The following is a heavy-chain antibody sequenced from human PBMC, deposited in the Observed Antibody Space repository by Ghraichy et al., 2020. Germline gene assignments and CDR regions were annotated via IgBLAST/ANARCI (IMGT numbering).Heavy chain of an antibody. D-gene: IGHD3-10*01. CDR2: IYYSGST. J-gene: IGHJ3*02. CDR3: ARRLWFGAYDAFDI. Sequence: SETLSLTCTVSGGSISSYYWSWIRQPPGKGLEWIGYIYYSGSTNYNPSLKSRVTISVDTSKNQFSLKLSSVTAADTAVYYCARRLWFGAYDAFDIWGQGTMVTVSS. CDR1: GGSISSYY. V-gene: IGHV4-59*08.